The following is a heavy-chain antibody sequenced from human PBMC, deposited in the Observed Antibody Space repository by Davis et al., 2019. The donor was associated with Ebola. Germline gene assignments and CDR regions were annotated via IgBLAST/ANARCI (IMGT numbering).Heavy chain of an antibody. J-gene: IGHJ6*02. V-gene: IGHV3-49*04. CDR3: ARVGRTAVTTGYYYYGMDV. D-gene: IGHD4-17*01. CDR2: IRSKAYGGTT. CDR1: GFTFDDYG. Sequence: GESLKISCAASGFTFDDYGMSWVRQAPGKGLEWVGFIRSKAYGGTTEYAASVKGRFTISRDDSKNSLYLQMNSLKTEDTAVYYCARVGRTAVTTGYYYYGMDVWGQGTTVTVSS.